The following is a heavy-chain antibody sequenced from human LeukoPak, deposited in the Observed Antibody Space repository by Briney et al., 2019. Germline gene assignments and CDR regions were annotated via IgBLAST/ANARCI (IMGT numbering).Heavy chain of an antibody. CDR2: IYYSGST. D-gene: IGHD6-13*01. CDR1: GGSISSSSYY. V-gene: IGHV4-39*07. Sequence: SETLSLTCTVSGGSISSSSYYWGWIRQPPGKGLEWIGSIYYSGSTYYNPSLKSRVTISVDTSKNQFSLKLSSVTAADTAVYYCARLGSSSWYIDYWGQGTLVTVSS. CDR3: ARLGSSSWYIDY. J-gene: IGHJ4*02.